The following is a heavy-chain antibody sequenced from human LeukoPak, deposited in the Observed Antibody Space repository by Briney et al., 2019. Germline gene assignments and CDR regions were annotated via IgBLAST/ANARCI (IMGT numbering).Heavy chain of an antibody. V-gene: IGHV3-66*01. D-gene: IGHD4/OR15-4a*01. CDR2: IYNAGNGGYT. J-gene: IGHJ5*01. CDR3: ARGGARWFDS. Sequence: GGSLRLSCAASGFTVTYNYMSWVRQAPGKGLEWVSVIYNAGNGGYTYYADSVKDRFTISRDNSKNTLYLQMDSLRADDTAVYYCARGGARWFDSWGLGTLVTVSS. CDR1: GFTVTYNY.